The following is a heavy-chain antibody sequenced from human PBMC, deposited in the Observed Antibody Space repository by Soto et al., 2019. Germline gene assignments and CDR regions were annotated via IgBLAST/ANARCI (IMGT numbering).Heavy chain of an antibody. V-gene: IGHV1-2*04. CDR3: AIGVSGWTPFDV. D-gene: IGHD6-19*01. CDR2: INPNSGVT. Sequence: QVHLVQSGAEVKKPGASVKVSCKASGYTFTDYYVHWVRQAPGQGLEWMGWINPNSGVTNYAQKFQGWVTLTRDASVNTAYMELNSLKSDDTAVFVCAIGVSGWTPFDVWGQGTLVTVSS. CDR1: GYTFTDYY. J-gene: IGHJ4*02.